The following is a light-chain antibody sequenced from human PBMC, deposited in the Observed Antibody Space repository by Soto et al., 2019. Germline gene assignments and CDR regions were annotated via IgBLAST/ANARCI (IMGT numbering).Light chain of an antibody. Sequence: EIVLTQSPATLSLSPGERATLSCRASQSVSSYLAWYQQKPGQAPRLLIYDASNRATGIPARFSGSGSGTDFNLTISSLEPEHYAVYYCQQRSNWATFGQGTKVEIK. CDR2: DAS. J-gene: IGKJ1*01. V-gene: IGKV3-11*01. CDR1: QSVSSY. CDR3: QQRSNWAT.